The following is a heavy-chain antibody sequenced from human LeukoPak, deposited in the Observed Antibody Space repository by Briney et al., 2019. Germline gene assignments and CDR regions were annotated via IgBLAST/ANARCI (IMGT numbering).Heavy chain of an antibody. CDR2: IYYSGST. V-gene: IGHV4-39*01. CDR3: ARQVVAVAGTGYFDY. CDR1: GGSIRSSSYY. Sequence: SSETLSLTCTVSGGSIRSSSYYWGWIRQPPGKGLEWIGSIYYSGSTYYNASLKSRGTISVDTSKNQFSLKLNSKTAADTAVYFCARQVVAVAGTGYFDYWGQGTLVTVSS. J-gene: IGHJ4*02. D-gene: IGHD6-19*01.